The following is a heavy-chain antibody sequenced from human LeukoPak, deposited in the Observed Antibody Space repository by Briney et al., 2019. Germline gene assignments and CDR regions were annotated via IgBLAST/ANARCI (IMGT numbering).Heavy chain of an antibody. J-gene: IGHJ4*02. CDR3: ARYILTGYYFGPPAYCFDY. V-gene: IGHV1-69*01. Sequence: SVKVSCKASGGTFSSYAISWVRQAPGQGLEWMGGIIPIFGTANYAQKFQGRVTITADESTSTAYMELSSLRSEDTAVYYCARYILTGYYFGPPAYCFDYWGQGTLVTVSS. D-gene: IGHD3-9*01. CDR2: IIPIFGTA. CDR1: GGTFSSYA.